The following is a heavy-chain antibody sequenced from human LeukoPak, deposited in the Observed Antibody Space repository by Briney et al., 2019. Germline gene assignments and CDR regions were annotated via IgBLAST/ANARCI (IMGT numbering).Heavy chain of an antibody. CDR2: ISSSSSYI. J-gene: IGHJ4*02. CDR3: ARDLVQYYFDY. CDR1: GFTFSSYS. V-gene: IGHV3-21*01. Sequence: AGGSLRLSCAASGFTFSSYSMNWVRQAPGKGLEWVSSISSSSSYIYYADSVKGRFTISRDNAKNSLYLQMNSLRAEDTAVYYCARDLVQYYFDYWGQGPLVTVSS. D-gene: IGHD2-8*02.